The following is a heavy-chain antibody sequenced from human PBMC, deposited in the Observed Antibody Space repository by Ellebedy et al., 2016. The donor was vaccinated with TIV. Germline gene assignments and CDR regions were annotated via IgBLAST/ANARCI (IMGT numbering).Heavy chain of an antibody. CDR1: GGSVSSTRYY. CDR2: VYYGGSP. Sequence: MPSETLSLTCSVSGGSVSSTRYYWAWIRQPPGKGLEYIGSVYYGGSPYYNPSFKSRVTLSADTSKNQFSLNLRTVTAADTAVYYCARTDPWQPIDDWGQGILVSVSS. CDR3: ARTDPWQPIDD. D-gene: IGHD2-21*02. J-gene: IGHJ4*02. V-gene: IGHV4-39*01.